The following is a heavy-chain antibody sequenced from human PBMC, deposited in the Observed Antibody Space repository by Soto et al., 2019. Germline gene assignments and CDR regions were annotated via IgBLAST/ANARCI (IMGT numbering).Heavy chain of an antibody. CDR2: IYYSGST. CDR3: ARIRSYYYGMDV. D-gene: IGHD4-17*01. V-gene: IGHV4-39*01. Sequence: SETLSLTCTVSGGSISSSSYYWGWIRQPPGKGLEWIGSIYYSGSTYYNPSLKSRVTISVDTSKNQFSLKLSSVTAADTAVYYCARIRSYYYGMDVWGQGTTVTVSS. J-gene: IGHJ6*02. CDR1: GGSISSSSYY.